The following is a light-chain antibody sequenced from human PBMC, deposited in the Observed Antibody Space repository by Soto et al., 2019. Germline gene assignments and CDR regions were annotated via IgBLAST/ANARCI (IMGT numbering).Light chain of an antibody. J-gene: IGLJ3*02. CDR3: SSYTSSTTLGV. CDR2: EVS. V-gene: IGLV2-14*01. Sequence: QSAPTQPASVSGSPGQSITISCTGTNSDVGGYDYVSWYQQHPGKAPKLMIYEVSHRPSGVSNRFSGSRSGNTASLTISGLQAEDEADYYCSSYTSSTTLGVFGGGTKVTVL. CDR1: NSDVGGYDY.